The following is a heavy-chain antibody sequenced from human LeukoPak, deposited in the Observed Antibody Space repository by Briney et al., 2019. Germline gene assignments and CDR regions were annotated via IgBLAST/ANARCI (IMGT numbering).Heavy chain of an antibody. Sequence: SETLSLTCTVSAGSNSSGGYYWNWIRQHPGKGLEWIGYIYYSGSTYYNPSLKSRVTISVDTSKNQFSLKLSSVTAADTAVYYCARGSQQLARGDWFDPWGQGTLVTVS. V-gene: IGHV4-31*03. CDR1: AGSNSSGGYY. D-gene: IGHD6-13*01. CDR2: IYYSGST. J-gene: IGHJ5*02. CDR3: ARGSQQLARGDWFDP.